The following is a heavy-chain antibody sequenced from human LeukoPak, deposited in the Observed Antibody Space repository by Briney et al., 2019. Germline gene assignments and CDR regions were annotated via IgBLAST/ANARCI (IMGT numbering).Heavy chain of an antibody. CDR1: GGSISSYY. CDR3: ARFRNWNEKTFDY. J-gene: IGHJ4*02. D-gene: IGHD1-1*01. CDR2: IYYSGST. Sequence: SETLSLTCTVSGGSISSYYWSWIRQPPGKGLEWIGYIYYSGSTNYNPSLKSRVTISVDTSKDQFSLKLSSVTAADTAVYYCARFRNWNEKTFDYWGQGTLVTVSS. V-gene: IGHV4-59*01.